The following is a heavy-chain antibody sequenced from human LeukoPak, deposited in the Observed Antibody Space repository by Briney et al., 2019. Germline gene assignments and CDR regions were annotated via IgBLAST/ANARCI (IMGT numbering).Heavy chain of an antibody. D-gene: IGHD2/OR15-2a*01. V-gene: IGHV4-4*07. CDR1: GGSISSYC. CDR2: IYTSGST. CDR3: ARGRVRINWFDP. J-gene: IGHJ5*02. Sequence: SETLSLTCTVSGGSISSYCWSWIRQPAGKGLEWIGRIYTSGSTNYNPSLKSRVTMSVDTSKNQFSLKLSSVTAADTAVYYCARGRVRINWFDPWGQGTLVTVSS.